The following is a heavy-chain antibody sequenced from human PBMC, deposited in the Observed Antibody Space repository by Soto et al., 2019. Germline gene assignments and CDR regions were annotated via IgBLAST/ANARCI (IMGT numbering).Heavy chain of an antibody. CDR2: TYYRSRCYN. CDR3: AREFPYFVSTDTVLAY. D-gene: IGHD3-9*01. V-gene: IGHV6-1*01. Sequence: QTESRSYARCGGSVCSTRCSWNQIRQYPSRGIEWLGRTYYRSRCYNDYEVCVKSRITVTPDTSKIEFSLHMNAVTPVYNAAYYCAREFPYFVSTDTVLAYWGKGALVPVSS. J-gene: IGHJ4*02. CDR1: GGSVCSTRCS.